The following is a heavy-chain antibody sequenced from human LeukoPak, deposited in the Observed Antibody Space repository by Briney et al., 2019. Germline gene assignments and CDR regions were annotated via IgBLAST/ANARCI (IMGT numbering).Heavy chain of an antibody. Sequence: PGGSLRLSCAASGFTFISYWMRWVRHAPGKGRGWVSRINSDVGGTNYADSVKGRFTISTGNDATTMYLQMNSLTAEDTDVYYCARLKDAVTIFDCWGQGILVTVSS. V-gene: IGHV3-74*01. CDR1: GFTFISYW. J-gene: IGHJ5*01. D-gene: IGHD4-17*01. CDR2: INSDVGGT. CDR3: ARLKDAVTIFDC.